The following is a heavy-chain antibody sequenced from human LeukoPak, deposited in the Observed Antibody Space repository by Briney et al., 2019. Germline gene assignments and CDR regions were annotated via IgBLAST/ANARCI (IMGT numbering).Heavy chain of an antibody. CDR2: IRSKAHSYAT. J-gene: IGHJ4*02. CDR1: GFTFSGSD. CDR3: VSRTPRTAAAGTPVTHDPDY. D-gene: IGHD6-13*01. V-gene: IGHV3-73*01. Sequence: GGSLRLSCAASGFTFSGSDMHWVRQASGKGLEWVGRIRSKAHSYATAYAASVKDRFTISRDDSKNTAYLQMNSLKTEDTAVYYCVSRTPRTAAAGTPVTHDPDYWGQGTLVTVSS.